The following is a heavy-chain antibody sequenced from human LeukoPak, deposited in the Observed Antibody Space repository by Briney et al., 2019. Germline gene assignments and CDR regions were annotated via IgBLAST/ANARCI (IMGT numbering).Heavy chain of an antibody. D-gene: IGHD5-24*01. Sequence: SETLSLTCAVYGGSFSGYYWSWIRQPPGKGLEWIGEINHSGSTNYNPSLKSRVTISVDTSKNQFSLKLSSVTAADTAVYYCARVDGYNQYYLDYWGQGTLVTVSS. V-gene: IGHV4-34*01. J-gene: IGHJ4*02. CDR3: ARVDGYNQYYLDY. CDR2: INHSGST. CDR1: GGSFSGYY.